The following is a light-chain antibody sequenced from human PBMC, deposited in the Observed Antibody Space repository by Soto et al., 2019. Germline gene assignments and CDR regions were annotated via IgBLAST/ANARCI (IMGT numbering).Light chain of an antibody. CDR1: QSVSSSY. CDR3: QQYGSSPDT. CDR2: GAS. Sequence: EIVLTQSPGTLSLSPGERATLSCRASQSVSSSYLAWYQQKPGQAPRLLIYGASSRATGSPDRFSGSGSGTDFTLTISRLDPEDFAVYYCQQYGSSPDTFGQGTKLEIK. J-gene: IGKJ2*01. V-gene: IGKV3-20*01.